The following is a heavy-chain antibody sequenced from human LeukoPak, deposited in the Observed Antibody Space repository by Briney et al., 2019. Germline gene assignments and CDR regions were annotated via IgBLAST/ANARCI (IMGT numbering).Heavy chain of an antibody. Sequence: PGGSLRLSCAASGFIFSNYAMHWVRQAPGKGLEWVAVISYDGSNKYYADSVKGRFTISRDNAKNTPYLQMNSLRAGDTAVYYCASTPNGVAAIYFDYWGQGTLVTVSS. CDR2: ISYDGSNK. D-gene: IGHD2-15*01. CDR3: ASTPNGVAAIYFDY. J-gene: IGHJ4*02. CDR1: GFIFSNYA. V-gene: IGHV3-30*04.